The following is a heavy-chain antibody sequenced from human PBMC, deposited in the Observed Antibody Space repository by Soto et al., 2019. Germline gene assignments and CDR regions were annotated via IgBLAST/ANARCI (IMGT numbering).Heavy chain of an antibody. V-gene: IGHV4-31*03. CDR2: IYYTGST. CDR1: GGSISSGGYY. CDR3: AREGPYQLLDY. D-gene: IGHD2-2*01. Sequence: QVQLQESGPGLVKPSQTLSLTCTVSGGSISSGGYYWSWIRQHPGKGLEWIGYIYYTGSTYYNASLKSRVTRSVDTAKNQFSLKLSSVTAADTAVYYCAREGPYQLLDYWGQGTLVTVSS. J-gene: IGHJ4*02.